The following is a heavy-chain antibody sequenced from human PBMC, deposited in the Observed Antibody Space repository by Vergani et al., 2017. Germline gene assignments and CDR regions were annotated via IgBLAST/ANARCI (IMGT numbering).Heavy chain of an antibody. CDR2: ICHTEDT. V-gene: IGHV4-4*03. D-gene: IGHD1-26*01. Sequence: QVQLQESGPGLVKPPGTLSLTCAVSGDSISSNNCWTWVRQPPGKGLEWIGEICHTEDTKYSPSLKSRVTVSVDVSRNLFSLRLNSVTAADTAVYYCATIGYRRWGYYGDYWGQGILVTISS. J-gene: IGHJ4*02. CDR3: ATIGYRRWGYYGDY. CDR1: GDSISSNNC.